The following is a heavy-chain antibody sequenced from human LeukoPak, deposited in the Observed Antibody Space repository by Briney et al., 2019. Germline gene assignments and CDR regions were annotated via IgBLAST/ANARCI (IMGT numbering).Heavy chain of an antibody. J-gene: IGHJ6*02. D-gene: IGHD6-19*01. CDR3: AKDLSSGWYDYYYYGMDV. Sequence: PGGSLRLSCAASGFTVPDNYMNWVRQSSGKGLEWVSVIYGGGDTNYADSVKGRFTISRDNSKNTLYLQMNSLRAEDTAVYYCAKDLSSGWYDYYYYGMDVWGQGTTVTVSS. CDR2: IYGGGDT. V-gene: IGHV3-53*05. CDR1: GFTVPDNY.